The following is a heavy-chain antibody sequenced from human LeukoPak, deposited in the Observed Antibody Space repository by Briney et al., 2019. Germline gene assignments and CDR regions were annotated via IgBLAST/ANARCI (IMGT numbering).Heavy chain of an antibody. CDR1: GYTFTTLG. D-gene: IGHD2-15*01. CDR2: INTYNDNT. Sequence: ASVKVSCKASGYTFTTLGIIWVRQAPGQGLEWMGWINTYNDNTKYAQKFQDRITVTADTSTSTVYMDLSSLRSDDTAVYYCAREYCLGGKCWDPDYWGQRTLVTVSS. CDR3: AREYCLGGKCWDPDY. V-gene: IGHV1-18*01. J-gene: IGHJ4*02.